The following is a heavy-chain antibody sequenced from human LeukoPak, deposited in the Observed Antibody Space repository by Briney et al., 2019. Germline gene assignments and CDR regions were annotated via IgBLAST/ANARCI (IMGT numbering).Heavy chain of an antibody. V-gene: IGHV1-24*01. J-gene: IGHJ5*02. D-gene: IGHD3-16*02. CDR3: ATVLYDYVWGSYRS. CDR2: FDPEDGET. Sequence: ASVKVSCKVSGYTLTELSMHWVRQAPGKGLEWMGGFDPEDGETIYAQEFQGRVTMTEDTSTDTAYMELSGLRSEDTAVYYCATVLYDYVWGSYRSWGQGTLVTVSS. CDR1: GYTLTELS.